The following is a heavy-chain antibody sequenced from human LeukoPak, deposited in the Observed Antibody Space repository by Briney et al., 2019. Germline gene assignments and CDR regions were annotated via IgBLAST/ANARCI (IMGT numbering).Heavy chain of an antibody. CDR3: ARGHYYGSGSPFGY. V-gene: IGHV4-4*02. CDR1: GGSISSSNW. D-gene: IGHD3-10*01. Sequence: SETLSLTCAVSGGSISSSNWWWGWVRQPPGKGLEWIGEIYHSGNTNYNPSLKSRVTISADKSKNQFSLKLSSVTAADTAVYYCARGHYYGSGSPFGYWGQGTLVTVSS. CDR2: IYHSGNT. J-gene: IGHJ4*02.